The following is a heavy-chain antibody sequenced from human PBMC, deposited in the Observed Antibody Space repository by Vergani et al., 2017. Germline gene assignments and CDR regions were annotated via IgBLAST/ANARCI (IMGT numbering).Heavy chain of an antibody. V-gene: IGHV1-46*01. Sequence: QVQLVQSGAEVKKPGASVKVSCKASGYTFTSYYMHWVRQAPGQGLEWMGIINPSGGSTSYAQKFQGRVTMTRDTSPSTVYMELSSLRSEDTAVYYCARDQKEWELLDNFAFDIWGQGTMVTVSS. CDR1: GYTFTSYY. J-gene: IGHJ3*02. CDR3: ARDQKEWELLDNFAFDI. D-gene: IGHD1-26*01. CDR2: INPSGGST.